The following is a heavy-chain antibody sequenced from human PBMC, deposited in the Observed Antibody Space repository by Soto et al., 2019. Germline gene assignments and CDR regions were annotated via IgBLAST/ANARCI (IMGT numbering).Heavy chain of an antibody. Sequence: QVQLVQSGAEVKKPGASVKVSCKASGYTFTDYGISWVRQAPGQGLEWMRWISTYNGNTTYAQKIQGRVTMTTDTSTSTAYVELRSLRSDDTAVYYCAREEGISDWHAFDYWGQGTLVTVSS. CDR3: AREEGISDWHAFDY. V-gene: IGHV1-18*04. CDR2: ISTYNGNT. J-gene: IGHJ4*02. D-gene: IGHD6-19*01. CDR1: GYTFTDYG.